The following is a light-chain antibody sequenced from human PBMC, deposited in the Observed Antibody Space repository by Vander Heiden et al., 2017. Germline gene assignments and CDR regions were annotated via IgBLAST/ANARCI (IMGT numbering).Light chain of an antibody. Sequence: LILTPPHPVSQSPGHAVTSHSTGTSGNIARNYGHWYQQRPGSAPTTVIYEDFLRPSGVPDRFSGSIDSSSNSASLTISGLKPEDEDVYYCQAHDPSNKAVFGGGTTLTVL. V-gene: IGLV6-57*02. CDR1: SGNIARNY. J-gene: IGLJ2*01. CDR2: EDF. CDR3: QAHDPSNKAV.